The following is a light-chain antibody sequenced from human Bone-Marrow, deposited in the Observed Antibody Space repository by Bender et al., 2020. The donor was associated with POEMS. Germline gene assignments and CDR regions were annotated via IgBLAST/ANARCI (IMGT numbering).Light chain of an antibody. V-gene: IGLV2-23*02. J-gene: IGLJ1*01. CDR3: CSFAGGPYV. Sequence: QSALTQPASVSGSPGQSITISCSGTSGDVDNYNFVSWYQQHPDKAPKLIIYDIYNRPSGVSNRFSGSKSGNVAFLTISGLQTEDEADYYCCSFAGGPYVFGTGT. CDR1: SGDVDNYNF. CDR2: DIY.